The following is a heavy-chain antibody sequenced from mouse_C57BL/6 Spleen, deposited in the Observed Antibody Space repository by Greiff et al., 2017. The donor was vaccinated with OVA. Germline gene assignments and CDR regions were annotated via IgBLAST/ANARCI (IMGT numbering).Heavy chain of an antibody. V-gene: IGHV1-42*01. CDR3: ERWVTGTVAY. CDR1: GYSFTGYY. J-gene: IGHJ3*01. Sequence: VQLKQSGPELVKPGASVKISCKASGYSFTGYYMNWVKQSPEKSLEWIGEINPSTGGTAYNQKFTAKATLTVDKSSSTAYMQLKSLTSEAAAVYYCERWVTGTVAYWGQGTLVTVSA. CDR2: INPSTGGT. D-gene: IGHD2-1*01.